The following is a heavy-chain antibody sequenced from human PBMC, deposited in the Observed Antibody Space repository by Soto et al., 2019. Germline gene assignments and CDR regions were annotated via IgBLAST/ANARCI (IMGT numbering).Heavy chain of an antibody. CDR1: GYTFSSYF. CDR3: ARDLPPVDY. J-gene: IGHJ4*02. Sequence: QVQLVQSGAEVKKPGASVKVSCKASGYTFSSYFIGWLRQAPGQGLEWMGWISAYNGSTNDAQNLQGRVTMTTDTSTSTAYMELRSLRSDDTAVYYCARDLPPVDYWGQGTLVTVSS. V-gene: IGHV1-18*01. CDR2: ISAYNGST.